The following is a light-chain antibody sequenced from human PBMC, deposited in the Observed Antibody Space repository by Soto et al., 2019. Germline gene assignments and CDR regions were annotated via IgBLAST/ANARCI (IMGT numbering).Light chain of an antibody. V-gene: IGLV2-14*01. J-gene: IGLJ1*01. CDR1: SSDVGGYNY. CDR2: EVS. CDR3: SSYTSSNSYV. Sequence: QSFLTQPASVSGSPGRSITISCTGTSSDVGGYNYVSWYQQHPGKAPKLMIYEVSNRPSGVSNRFSGSKSGSTASLTISGLQADDEADYYCSSYTSSNSYVLGTGTKV.